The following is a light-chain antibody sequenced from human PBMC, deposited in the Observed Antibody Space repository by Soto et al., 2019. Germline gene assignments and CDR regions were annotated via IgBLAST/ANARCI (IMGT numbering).Light chain of an antibody. J-gene: IGKJ1*01. V-gene: IGKV4-1*01. CDR3: QQYYSTPRT. CDR1: QSVLYSSNNKNY. CDR2: WAS. Sequence: DIVMTQSPDSLAVSLGERATINCKSSQSVLYSSNNKNYLAWYQQKPGQPPKLLIYWASTRESGVPDRFSGSGSGTDFNLTISSLQADDVAVYYCQQYYSTPRTFGQGTKVDIK.